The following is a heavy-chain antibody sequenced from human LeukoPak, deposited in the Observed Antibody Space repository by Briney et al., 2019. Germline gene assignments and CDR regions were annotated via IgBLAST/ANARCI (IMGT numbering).Heavy chain of an antibody. Sequence: SGTLSLTCAVYDGSFSGYYWNWVRQPPGKGLEWIGETDHGGSAKYNPSLKSRATISVDTSKNQFSLSLNSMTAADTAVYYCAREGQIVVVPAAIAAFFDYWGQGTLVTVSS. D-gene: IGHD2-2*01. J-gene: IGHJ4*02. CDR1: DGSFSGYY. CDR2: TDHGGSA. CDR3: AREGQIVVVPAAIAAFFDY. V-gene: IGHV4-34*01.